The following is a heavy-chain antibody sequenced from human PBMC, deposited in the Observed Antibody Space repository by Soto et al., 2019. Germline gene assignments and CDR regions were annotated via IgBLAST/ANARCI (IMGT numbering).Heavy chain of an antibody. CDR3: ARHGYGGYLGPFDY. CDR1: GFTFDDYA. V-gene: IGHV3-21*04. D-gene: IGHD5-12*01. J-gene: IGHJ4*02. CDR2: ISSSSSYI. Sequence: PGGSLRLSCAASGFTFDDYAMHWVRQTPGKGLEWVSSISSSSSYIYYADSVKGRFTISRDNAKNSLYLQMNSLRAEDTAVYYCARHGYGGYLGPFDYWGQGTLVTVSS.